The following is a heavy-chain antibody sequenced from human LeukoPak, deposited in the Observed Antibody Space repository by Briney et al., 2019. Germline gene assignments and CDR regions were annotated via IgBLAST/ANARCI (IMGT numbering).Heavy chain of an antibody. Sequence: GGSLRLSCAASGFTFSSYSMNWVRQAPGKGLEWVSAISGSGGSTYYADSVKGRFTISRDNSKNTLYLQMNSLRAEDTAVYYCAKDLFEYSSSSQVEYFQHWGQGTLVTVSS. CDR3: AKDLFEYSSSSQVEYFQH. J-gene: IGHJ1*01. CDR1: GFTFSSYS. V-gene: IGHV3-23*01. D-gene: IGHD6-6*01. CDR2: ISGSGGST.